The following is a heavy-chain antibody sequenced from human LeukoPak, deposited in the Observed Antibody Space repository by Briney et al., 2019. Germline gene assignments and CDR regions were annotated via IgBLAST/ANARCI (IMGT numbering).Heavy chain of an antibody. CDR2: VKPDGSEK. CDR3: ARDRGYYVFDY. CDR1: GFTFSNYW. D-gene: IGHD3-22*01. J-gene: IGHJ4*02. V-gene: IGHV3-7*01. Sequence: GGSLRLSCAASGFTFSNYWMTWVRQAPGKGLEWVAHVKPDGSEKSYVDSVKGRFTISRDNAQNSLYLQMNSLRAEDTAVYYCARDRGYYVFDYWGPGTLVTVSS.